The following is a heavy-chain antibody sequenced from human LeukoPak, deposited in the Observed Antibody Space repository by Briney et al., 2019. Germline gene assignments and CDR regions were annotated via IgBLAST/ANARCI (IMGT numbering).Heavy chain of an antibody. CDR1: GGSFRGYY. CDR2: INRSGST. CDR3: ARGGDYGDYVFHY. V-gene: IGHV4-34*01. J-gene: IGHJ4*02. D-gene: IGHD4-17*01. Sequence: SETLSLTCDVYGGSFRGYYWSWIRQPPGKVLEWIGEINRSGSTNYNPSLKSRITISVDTSKNQFSLKLYSVTAADTAVYYCARGGDYGDYVFHYWGQGTLVTVSS.